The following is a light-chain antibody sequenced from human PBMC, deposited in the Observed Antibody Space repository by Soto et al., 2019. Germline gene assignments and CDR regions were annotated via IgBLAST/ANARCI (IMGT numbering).Light chain of an antibody. V-gene: IGLV2-11*01. Sequence: QSALTQPRSVSGSPGQSVTISCTGTSSDVGGYNDVSWYQQHPGKAPKLMIYDVSKRPSGVPDRFSGSKSGNTASLTISGLQAEDEDDYYCCSYAGSYTFYVFGTGTKVTVL. CDR1: SSDVGGYND. J-gene: IGLJ1*01. CDR2: DVS. CDR3: CSYAGSYTFYV.